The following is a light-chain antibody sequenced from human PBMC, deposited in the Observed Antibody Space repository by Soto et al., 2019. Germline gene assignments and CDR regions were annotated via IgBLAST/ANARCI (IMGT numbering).Light chain of an antibody. J-gene: IGKJ1*01. CDR3: QQFGSASWT. CDR2: GAS. CDR1: QSVSSSY. V-gene: IGKV3-20*01. Sequence: ESMLQQSPGTLSLSPGEKATLSCRASQSVSSSYLAWYQQKPGQAPRLLIYGASSRATGIPDRFSGSGSGTDFTLTVSRLEPEDFAVYYCQQFGSASWTFGQGTKV.